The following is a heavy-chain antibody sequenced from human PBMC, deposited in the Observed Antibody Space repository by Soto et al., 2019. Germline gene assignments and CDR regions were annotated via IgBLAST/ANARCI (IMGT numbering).Heavy chain of an antibody. Sequence: QVQLQESGPGLVKPSGTLSLTGAVSGGSISSSNWWSGVRHPPGKGLEWIGALYHSGSTNYNPSLKSRVTISVDKSKNQFALKLSSVTAADTAVYYCARAGTWGYSGYDVARKYWFDPWGQGTLGTVCS. CDR3: ARAGTWGYSGYDVARKYWFDP. V-gene: IGHV4-4*02. CDR2: LYHSGST. J-gene: IGHJ5*02. D-gene: IGHD5-12*01. CDR1: GGSISSSNW.